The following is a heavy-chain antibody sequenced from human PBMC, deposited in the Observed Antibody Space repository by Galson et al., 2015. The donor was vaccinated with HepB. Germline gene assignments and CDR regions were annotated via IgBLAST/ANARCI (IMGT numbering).Heavy chain of an antibody. D-gene: IGHD3-22*01. CDR2: IDPSDSYI. J-gene: IGHJ4*02. Sequence: QSGAEVKKPGESLRISCKGSGYRFTNYWISWVRQMPGKGLEWMGRIDPSDSYIKYSPSFQGNVTISADKSISTAYLQWSSLKASDTGMYYCATSYYYDNSGYKGAIDYWGQGTLVTVSP. V-gene: IGHV5-10-1*01. CDR3: ATSYYYDNSGYKGAIDY. CDR1: GYRFTNYW.